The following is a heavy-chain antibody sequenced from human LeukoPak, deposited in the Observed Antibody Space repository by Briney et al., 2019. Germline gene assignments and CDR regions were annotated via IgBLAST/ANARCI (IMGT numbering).Heavy chain of an antibody. CDR2: ISSSSSFI. V-gene: IGHV3-21*01. CDR1: GSTFSIYS. D-gene: IGHD3-22*01. J-gene: IGHJ1*01. CDR3: ATQGEHSYDSNRSGYFQH. Sequence: GGALRLSCAASGSTFSIYSMNWVRQAPGKGLEWVSSISSSSSFIYYADSVKGRFTISRDNAKNSLYLQMNSLRAEDTAVYYCATQGEHSYDSNRSGYFQHWGQGTLVTVSS.